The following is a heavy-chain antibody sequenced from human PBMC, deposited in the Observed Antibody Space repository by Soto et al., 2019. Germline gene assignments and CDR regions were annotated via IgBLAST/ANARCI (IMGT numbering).Heavy chain of an antibody. CDR3: ARVVDSIQQLRQNLLAP. CDR2: TSSSSSYI. J-gene: IGHJ5*02. V-gene: IGHV3-21*01. D-gene: IGHD4-4*01. CDR1: GFTFSTYA. Sequence: GSLRLSCAASGFTFSTYAMNWVRQAPGKGLEWVSSTSSSSSYIYYADSVKGRFTISRDNAKNSLFLQMNSLRAEDTAVYYCARVVDSIQQLRQNLLAPWGQGTLVPVSS.